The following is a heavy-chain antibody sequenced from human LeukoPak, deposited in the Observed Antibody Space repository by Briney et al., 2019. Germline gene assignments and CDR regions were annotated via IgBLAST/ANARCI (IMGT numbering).Heavy chain of an antibody. D-gene: IGHD3-22*01. Sequence: GESLKISCKASGYTFTTYWIGWVRQMPGKGLEWMGIIYPGDSDTTYSSSFQGQVTISADKSINTAYLQWSSLKASDTAIYFCARQYYDSSGYLSYFDYWGQGTLVTVSS. CDR2: IYPGDSDT. CDR3: ARQYYDSSGYLSYFDY. CDR1: GYTFTTYW. V-gene: IGHV5-51*01. J-gene: IGHJ4*02.